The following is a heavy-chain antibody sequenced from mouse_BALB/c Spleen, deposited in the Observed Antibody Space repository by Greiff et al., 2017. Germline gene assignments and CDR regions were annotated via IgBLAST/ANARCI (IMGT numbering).Heavy chain of an antibody. CDR1: GFSLSRYS. Sequence: VKLMESGPGLVAPSQSLSITCTVSGFSLSRYSVHWVRQPPGKGLEWLGMIWGGGSTDYNSALKSRLSISKDNSKSQVFLKMNSLQTDDTAMYYCARNYYGSSYELIWYAMDYWGQGTSVTVSS. J-gene: IGHJ4*01. CDR2: IWGGGST. V-gene: IGHV2-6-4*01. D-gene: IGHD1-1*01. CDR3: ARNYYGSSYELIWYAMDY.